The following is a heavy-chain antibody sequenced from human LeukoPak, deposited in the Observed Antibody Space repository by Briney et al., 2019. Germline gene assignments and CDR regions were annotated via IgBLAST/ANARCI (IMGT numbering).Heavy chain of an antibody. V-gene: IGHV3-23*01. CDR3: ASRRGYGGYNWFDP. J-gene: IGHJ5*02. Sequence: GGSLRLSCAAYGFTFSSYAMSWVRQAPGKGLEWVSAISGSGGSTYYADSVKGRFTISRDNSKNTLYLQMNSLRAEDTAVYYCASRRGYGGYNWFDPWGQGTLVTVSS. CDR1: GFTFSSYA. CDR2: ISGSGGST. D-gene: IGHD5-18*01.